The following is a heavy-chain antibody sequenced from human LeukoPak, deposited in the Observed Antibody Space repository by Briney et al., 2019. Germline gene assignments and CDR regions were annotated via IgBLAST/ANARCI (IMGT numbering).Heavy chain of an antibody. Sequence: GASVKGSCKASGYTFTSYGISWVRQTPGQGLEWMGWISAYNGNTNYAQKLQGRVTMTTDTSTSTAYMELRSLRSDDTAVYYCARDMELLDAFDIWGQGTMVTVSS. V-gene: IGHV1-18*01. CDR2: ISAYNGNT. CDR3: ARDMELLDAFDI. J-gene: IGHJ3*02. CDR1: GYTFTSYG. D-gene: IGHD1-26*01.